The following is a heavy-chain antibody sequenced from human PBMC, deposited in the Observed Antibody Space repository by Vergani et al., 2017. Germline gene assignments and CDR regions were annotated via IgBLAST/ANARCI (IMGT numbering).Heavy chain of an antibody. D-gene: IGHD3-22*01. CDR1: GYSISSGYY. CDR2: IYYSGST. J-gene: IGHJ4*02. CDR3: ARVVGYYDSSGYYYFDY. V-gene: IGHV4-38-2*01. Sequence: QVQLQESGPGLVKPSETLSLTCAVSGYSISSGYYWGWIRQPPGKGLEWIGSIYYSGSTYYNPSLKSLGTISVDTSKNQFSLKLSSVTAADTTVYYCARVVGYYDSSGYYYFDYWGQGTLVTVSS.